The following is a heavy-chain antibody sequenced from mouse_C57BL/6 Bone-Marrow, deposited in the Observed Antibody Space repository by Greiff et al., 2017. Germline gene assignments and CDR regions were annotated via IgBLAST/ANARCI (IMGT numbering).Heavy chain of an antibody. CDR2: ISSGSSTI. V-gene: IGHV5-17*01. CDR1: GFTFSNYG. D-gene: IGHD2-5*01. CDR3: GGRFYYSTAFGD. J-gene: IGHJ3*01. Sequence: DVKLVESGGGLVKPGGSLKLSCAASGFTFSNYGMHWVRQAPEKGLEWVAYISSGSSTIYYADTVKGRFTISRDNAKNTLFLQMISLRSEDTAMYYCGGRFYYSTAFGDWGQGTLVTVSA.